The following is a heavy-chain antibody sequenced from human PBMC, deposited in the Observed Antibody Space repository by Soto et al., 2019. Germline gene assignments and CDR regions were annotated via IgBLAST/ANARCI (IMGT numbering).Heavy chain of an antibody. CDR3: ASKIGYSSGWPDAFDI. CDR2: ISGSGGST. V-gene: IGHV3-23*01. CDR1: GFTFSSYA. D-gene: IGHD6-19*01. Sequence: PGGSLRLSCAASGFTFSSYAMSWVRQAPGKGLEWVSAISGSGGSTYYADSVKGRFTISRDNSKNTLYLQMNSLRAEDTAVYYCASKIGYSSGWPDAFDIWGQGTMVTVS. J-gene: IGHJ3*02.